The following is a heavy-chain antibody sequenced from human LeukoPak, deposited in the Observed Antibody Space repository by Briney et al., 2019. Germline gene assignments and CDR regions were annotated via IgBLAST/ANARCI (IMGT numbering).Heavy chain of an antibody. Sequence: GGSLRLSCAASGFTFSSYAMSWVRQAPGKGLEWVSYISSSGSTIYYADSVKGRFTISRDNAKNSLYLRMNSLRAEDTAVYYCARDGPNIVVVPAAIRRYYYYGMDVWGQGTTVTVSS. CDR1: GFTFSSYA. CDR3: ARDGPNIVVVPAAIRRYYYYGMDV. D-gene: IGHD2-2*02. J-gene: IGHJ6*02. CDR2: ISSSGSTI. V-gene: IGHV3-48*03.